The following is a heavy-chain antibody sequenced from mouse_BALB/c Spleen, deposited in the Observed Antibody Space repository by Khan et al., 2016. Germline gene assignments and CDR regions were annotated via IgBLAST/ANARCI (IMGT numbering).Heavy chain of an antibody. CDR1: GDSITSGY. CDR2: ISYSGST. D-gene: IGHD1-1*01. Sequence: EVQLQESGPSLVKPSQTLSLTCSVTGDSITSGYWNWIRKFPGNKLEYMGYISYSGSTYYNPSLKSRISITRDTSKNQYYLQLNSVTTEDTATYYCARYYYGSIRYYYAMDYWGQGTSVTVSS. V-gene: IGHV3-8*02. J-gene: IGHJ4*01. CDR3: ARYYYGSIRYYYAMDY.